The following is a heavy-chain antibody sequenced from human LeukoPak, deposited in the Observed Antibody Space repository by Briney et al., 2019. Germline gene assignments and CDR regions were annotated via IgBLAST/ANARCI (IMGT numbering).Heavy chain of an antibody. CDR2: IYYSGST. J-gene: IGHJ6*02. V-gene: IGHV4-30-4*08. CDR3: ARDPGRARYGMDV. CDR1: GGSISSGGYY. Sequence: SETLSLTCTVSGGSISSGGYYWSWIRQHPGKGLEWIGYIYYSGSTYYNPSLKSRVTISVDTSKNQFSLKLSSVTAADTAVYYCARDPGRARYGMDVWGQGTTVTVFS. D-gene: IGHD1-14*01.